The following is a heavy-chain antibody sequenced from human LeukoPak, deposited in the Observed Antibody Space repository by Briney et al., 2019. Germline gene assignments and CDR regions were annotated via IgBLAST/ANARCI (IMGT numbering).Heavy chain of an antibody. D-gene: IGHD6-19*01. CDR1: GYTFTDYY. CDR2: INPNSGGT. J-gene: IGHJ6*02. V-gene: IGHV1-2*02. Sequence: ASVTVSCKASGYTFTDYYMHWVRPAPGQGLEGMGWINPNSGGTNYAQKFQGRVTMTRDTSISTAYMELSRLRSDDTAVYYCARDWKQWLPTDYGMDVRGQGTRVTVSS. CDR3: ARDWKQWLPTDYGMDV.